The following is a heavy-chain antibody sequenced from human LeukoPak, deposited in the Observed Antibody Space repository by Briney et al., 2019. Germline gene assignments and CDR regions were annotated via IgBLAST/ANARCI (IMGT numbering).Heavy chain of an antibody. J-gene: IGHJ5*02. Sequence: GGSLRLSCAASGFTFSTYWMHWVRQAPGKGLVWVSRIKSDGSSTSYADSAKGRFIISRDNAKNTLYLQMNSLRAEDTAVYYCAREYGFGSGSYYPWGQGTLVIVSS. D-gene: IGHD3-10*01. CDR3: AREYGFGSGSYYP. CDR1: GFTFSTYW. V-gene: IGHV3-74*01. CDR2: IKSDGSST.